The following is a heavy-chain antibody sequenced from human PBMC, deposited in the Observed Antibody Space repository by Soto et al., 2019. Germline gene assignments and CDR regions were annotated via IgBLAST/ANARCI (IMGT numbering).Heavy chain of an antibody. Sequence: TGGSLRLSCRASGFSFSSFAMTWVRQAPGKGLEWVSSIGGSGIITYHTDSVKGRFTISRDNSGNTLFLHMNSLRADDTAVYYCAKDPNGDYVGAFDSWGQGTLVTVSS. CDR1: GFSFSSFA. CDR2: IGGSGIIT. D-gene: IGHD4-17*01. J-gene: IGHJ4*02. CDR3: AKDPNGDYVGAFDS. V-gene: IGHV3-23*01.